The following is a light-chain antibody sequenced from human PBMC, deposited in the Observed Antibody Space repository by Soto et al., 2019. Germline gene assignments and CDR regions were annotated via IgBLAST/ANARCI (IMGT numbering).Light chain of an antibody. CDR1: TSNIGSHS. CDR2: TNN. CDR3: ATWDDSLKGV. Sequence: QSVLTQPPSASGTPGQRLSISCYGSTSNIGSHSVNWSQHLPGTAPKLLINTNNQRPSGVPDRFSGYKSDTSAFLVISGLQSEDEADYYCATWDDSLKGVFGTGPKLTVL. J-gene: IGLJ1*01. V-gene: IGLV1-44*01.